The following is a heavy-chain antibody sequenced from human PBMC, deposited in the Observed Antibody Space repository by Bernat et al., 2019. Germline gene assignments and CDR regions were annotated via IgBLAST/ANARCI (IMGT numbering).Heavy chain of an antibody. D-gene: IGHD2/OR15-2a*01. V-gene: IGHV3-7*03. J-gene: IGHJ4*02. CDR3: TRLMGEHSTFDY. Sequence: EVQLVESGGCLVQPGGSLRLSCVASGFTCSSHWMTWVRQAPGKGLEWVANIKQDGSTIYYVDSVKGRFTISRNSAKNSLYLPMNSLSVEDTAMFYCTRLMGEHSTFDYWGQGTLVTVSS. CDR2: IKQDGSTI. CDR1: GFTCSSHW.